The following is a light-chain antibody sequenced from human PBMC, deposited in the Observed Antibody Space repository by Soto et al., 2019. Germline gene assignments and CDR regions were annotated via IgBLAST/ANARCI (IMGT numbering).Light chain of an antibody. J-gene: IGKJ5*01. CDR3: HSRA. Sequence: DIQMTQSPSSLSASLGDRVSITCRASQSISSYLNWYQQKPGKAPKLLIYAASSLQSGVPSRFSGSGSGTDFTLTISRLQPDDFATYFCHSRAFGQGTRLEIK. CDR1: QSISSY. V-gene: IGKV1-39*01. CDR2: AAS.